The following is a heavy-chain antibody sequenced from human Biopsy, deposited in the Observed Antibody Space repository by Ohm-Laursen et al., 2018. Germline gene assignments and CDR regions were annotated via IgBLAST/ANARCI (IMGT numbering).Heavy chain of an antibody. CDR2: IYYSGST. Sequence: SETLSLTCTVSGGSNSSSNYYWGWIRQPPGKGLQWIGSIYYSGSTYYNPSLKSRVTISVDTSKNQFSLKLSSVAAPDTAVYYCARHSSMTTVIFVNWGQGTLVTVSS. V-gene: IGHV4-39*01. CDR3: ARHSSMTTVIFVN. CDR1: GGSNSSSNYY. J-gene: IGHJ4*02. D-gene: IGHD4-17*01.